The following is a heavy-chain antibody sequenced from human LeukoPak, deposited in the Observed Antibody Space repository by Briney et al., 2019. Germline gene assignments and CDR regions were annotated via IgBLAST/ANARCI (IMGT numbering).Heavy chain of an antibody. CDR2: IYYSGST. CDR1: GGSISSYY. V-gene: IGHV4-59*08. Sequence: PSETLSLTCTVSGGSISSYYWSWIRQPPGKGLEWIGYIYYSGSTNYNPSLKSRVTISVDTSKNQFSLKLSSVTAADTAVYYCAGGPTVTTVSCDYWGQGTLVTVSP. CDR3: AGGPTVTTVSCDY. J-gene: IGHJ4*02. D-gene: IGHD4-17*01.